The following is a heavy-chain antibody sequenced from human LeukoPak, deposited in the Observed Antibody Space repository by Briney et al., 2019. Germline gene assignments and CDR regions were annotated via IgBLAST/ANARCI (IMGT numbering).Heavy chain of an antibody. D-gene: IGHD3-10*01. J-gene: IGHJ4*02. CDR2: IYYSGST. Sequence: SETLSLTCTVSGGSISSSSYYWGWIRQPPGKGLEWIGSIYYSGSTYYNPSLKSRVTISVDTSKNQFSLKLSSVTAADTAVYYCASFPSSLWFGELLVYWGQGTLVTVSS. V-gene: IGHV4-39*07. CDR3: ASFPSSLWFGELLVY. CDR1: GGSISSSSYY.